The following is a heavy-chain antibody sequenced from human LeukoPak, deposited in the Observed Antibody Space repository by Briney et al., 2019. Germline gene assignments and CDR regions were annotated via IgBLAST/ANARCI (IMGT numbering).Heavy chain of an antibody. J-gene: IGHJ4*02. CDR2: ISAYNGNT. Sequence: GASVKVSCKASGYTFTSYGISWVRQAPGQGLEWMGWISAYNGNTNYAQKLQGRVTMTTDTSTSTAYMELRSLRSDDTAVYYCARVPSYDYSSQYYFDYWGQGTLVTVSS. CDR3: ARVPSYDYSSQYYFDY. D-gene: IGHD4-11*01. V-gene: IGHV1-18*01. CDR1: GYTFTSYG.